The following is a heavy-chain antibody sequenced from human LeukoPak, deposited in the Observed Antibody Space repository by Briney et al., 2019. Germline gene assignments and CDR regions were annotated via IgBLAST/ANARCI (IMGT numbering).Heavy chain of an antibody. CDR1: GGSISSYY. Sequence: PSETLSLTCTVSGGSISSYYCSWIRQPPGKGLEWIGYIYYSGSASYNPSLKSRVTMLVDTSKIQFSLKLSSVTAADTAVYYCARHERDASLDHALDIWGQGTMVTVSS. J-gene: IGHJ3*02. D-gene: IGHD5-24*01. V-gene: IGHV4-59*08. CDR3: ARHERDASLDHALDI. CDR2: IYYSGSA.